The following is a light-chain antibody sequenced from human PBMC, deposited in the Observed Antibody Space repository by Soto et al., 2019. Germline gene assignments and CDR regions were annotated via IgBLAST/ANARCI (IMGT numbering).Light chain of an antibody. V-gene: IGKV3-15*01. Sequence: ILITQSPATLSVSPGERVTLPCRASQSVRLRLAWHQQKPGQAPRVLIYDASTRATGIPARFSGSGSGTEFTLTISSLQSEDFAVYYCQQYNYWTQTFGQGAKVDIK. CDR3: QQYNYWTQT. CDR1: QSVRLR. CDR2: DAS. J-gene: IGKJ1*01.